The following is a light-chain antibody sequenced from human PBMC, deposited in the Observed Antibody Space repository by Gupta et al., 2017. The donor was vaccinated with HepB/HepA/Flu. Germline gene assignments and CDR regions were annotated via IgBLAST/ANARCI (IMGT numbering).Light chain of an antibody. J-gene: IGKJ4*01. CDR1: QSVLYSSNNKNF. CDR3: QQFFNTPHT. V-gene: IGKV4-1*01. Sequence: DIVMTQSPDSLTVSLGERATVNCKSSQSVLYSSNNKNFLAWYQQKRGQPPKLLINWASTRESGVPDRFNASGSGTDFTLTITNLQAEDVAVYYCQQFFNTPHTFGGGTXVEIK. CDR2: WAS.